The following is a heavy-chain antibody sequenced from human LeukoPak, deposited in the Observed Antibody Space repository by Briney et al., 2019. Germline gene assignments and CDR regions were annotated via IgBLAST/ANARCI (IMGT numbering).Heavy chain of an antibody. J-gene: IGHJ4*02. V-gene: IGHV4-61*02. CDR3: ARLADREPYFDY. CDR1: GVSISSGSYY. Sequence: PSETLSLTCTVSGVSISSGSYYWSWIRQPAGKGLEWIGRIYTSGSTNYNPSLKSRVTISVDTSKNQFSLKLSSVTAADTAVYYCARLADREPYFDYWGQGTLVTLSS. D-gene: IGHD6-6*01. CDR2: IYTSGST.